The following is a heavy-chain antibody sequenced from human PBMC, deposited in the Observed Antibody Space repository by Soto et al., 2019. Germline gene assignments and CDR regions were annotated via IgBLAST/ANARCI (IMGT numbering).Heavy chain of an antibody. CDR2: ITGSGGGT. CDR1: GFTFSNYA. CDR3: AKRPLTAAGFDY. D-gene: IGHD6-13*01. J-gene: IGHJ4*02. V-gene: IGHV3-23*01. Sequence: EVQLLESGGGLVQPGGSLRLSCAASGFTFSNYAMTWVRQAPGKGLEWVSVITGSGGGTYFVDSVKGRFTISRDNSKNTVYLQMNSLRAEYTAVYYCAKRPLTAAGFDYWGQGTLGTVSS.